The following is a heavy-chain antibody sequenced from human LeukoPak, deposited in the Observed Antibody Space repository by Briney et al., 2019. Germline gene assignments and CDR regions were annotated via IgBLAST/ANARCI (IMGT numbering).Heavy chain of an antibody. Sequence: SGPTLVNPTQTLTLTCSFYGFSLSTSGVGVGWIRQPPGKAMEWLALIYWDDDKRYSPSLKSSLTITKDSSRNQVVVTMTNMDPVDTATYYCAHFLTVRHSNSNRVNFFDPWGQGTLVTVSS. CDR1: GFSLSTSGVG. D-gene: IGHD1-20*01. CDR2: IYWDDDK. V-gene: IGHV2-5*02. CDR3: AHFLTVRHSNSNRVNFFDP. J-gene: IGHJ5*02.